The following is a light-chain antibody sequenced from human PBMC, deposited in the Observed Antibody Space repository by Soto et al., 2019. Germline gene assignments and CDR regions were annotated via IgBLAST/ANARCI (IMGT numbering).Light chain of an antibody. CDR2: EAA. V-gene: IGKV1-5*01. CDR1: QNIYKW. Sequence: DIQMTQSPSTLSASIGDRVTITCRASQNIYKWLAWYQQKPQKAPKLLIFEAAALVTGVSPRFSGSGSGTEFPHTSSRLQPDDFATYYWQQYERYPLTFGGGTKVE. CDR3: QQYERYPLT. J-gene: IGKJ4*01.